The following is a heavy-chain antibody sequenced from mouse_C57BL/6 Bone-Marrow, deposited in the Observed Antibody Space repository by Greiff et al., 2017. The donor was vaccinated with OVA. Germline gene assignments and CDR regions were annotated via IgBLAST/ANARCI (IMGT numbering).Heavy chain of an antibody. CDR2: ISSGGDYI. V-gene: IGHV5-9-1*02. J-gene: IGHJ4*01. CDR3: TSDLYSNYPYYYAMDY. Sequence: EVKLVESGEGLVKPGGSLKLSCAASGFTFSSYAMSWVRQTPEKRLEWVAYISSGGDYIYYADTVKGRFTISRDNARNTLYLQMSSLKSEDTAMYYYTSDLYSNYPYYYAMDYWGQGTSVTVSS. D-gene: IGHD2-5*01. CDR1: GFTFSSYA.